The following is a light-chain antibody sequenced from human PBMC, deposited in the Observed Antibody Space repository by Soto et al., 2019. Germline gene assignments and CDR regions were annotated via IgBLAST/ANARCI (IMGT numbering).Light chain of an antibody. Sequence: QSVLTQPPSASGSPGQSVTISCTGTSGDVGGYNYVSWYQQHPGKGPKLIIYEVTKRPSGVPDRFSGSKSGNTASLTVSRLQAEDEAHYYCSAYGGSNNFVVFGGGTKLTVL. CDR2: EVT. V-gene: IGLV2-8*01. J-gene: IGLJ2*01. CDR1: SGDVGGYNY. CDR3: SAYGGSNNFVV.